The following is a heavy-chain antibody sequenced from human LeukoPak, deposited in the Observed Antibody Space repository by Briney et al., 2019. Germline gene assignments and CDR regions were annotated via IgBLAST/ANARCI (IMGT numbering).Heavy chain of an antibody. D-gene: IGHD4-17*01. CDR3: ARELTTLTSNWFDP. J-gene: IGHJ5*02. CDR1: GGSISSGSYY. CDR2: IYTSGST. Sequence: SEPLSLTCTVSGGSISSGSYYWSWIRQPAGKGLEWIGRIYTSGSTNYNPSLKSRVTISVDTSKNQFSLKLSPVTAADTAVYYCARELTTLTSNWFDPWGQGTLVTVSS. V-gene: IGHV4-61*02.